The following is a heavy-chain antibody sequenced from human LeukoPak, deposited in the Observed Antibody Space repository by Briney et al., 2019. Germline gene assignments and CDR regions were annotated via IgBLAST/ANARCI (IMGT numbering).Heavy chain of an antibody. Sequence: SETLSLTCTVSGGSISSYYWSWIRQPPGKGLEWIGEINHSGSTNYNPSLKSRVTISVDTSKNQFSLKLSSVTAADTAVYYCARARARDDYGDFQFDYWGQGTLVTVSS. V-gene: IGHV4-34*01. CDR3: ARARARDDYGDFQFDY. J-gene: IGHJ4*02. CDR1: GGSISSYY. CDR2: INHSGST. D-gene: IGHD4-17*01.